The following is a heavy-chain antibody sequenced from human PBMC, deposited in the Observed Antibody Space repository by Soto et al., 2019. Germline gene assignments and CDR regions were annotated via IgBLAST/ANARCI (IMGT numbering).Heavy chain of an antibody. CDR3: ARSERSGHQAFDL. J-gene: IGHJ1*01. CDR1: GGTFSSSA. D-gene: IGHD3-16*01. CDR2: IIPTFGTS. V-gene: IGHV1-69*06. Sequence: QVQLEQSGAEVRKPWSSVKVSCKGSGGTFSSSAINWLRQAPGQGPEWMGGIIPTFGTSNYIPKLRGRVTITADKSSNSAYMEVSSLTYEVMAVYFCARSERSGHQAFDLWRQGTMVSLSA.